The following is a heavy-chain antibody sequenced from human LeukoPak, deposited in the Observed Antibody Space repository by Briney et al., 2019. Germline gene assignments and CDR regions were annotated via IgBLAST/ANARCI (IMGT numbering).Heavy chain of an antibody. Sequence: GGALRLSCSASGVTFSSYRIMWGRQAPGKGLEWVSYVSYSGTTTYYADSVKRRFTISRDNGRNSVSLQMDSLRDEDTAEYFCARADRDGNKRILDWGQGTLVSVSS. CDR1: GVTFSSYR. J-gene: IGHJ4*02. CDR3: ARADRDGNKRILD. V-gene: IGHV3-48*02. D-gene: IGHD5-24*01. CDR2: VSYSGTTT.